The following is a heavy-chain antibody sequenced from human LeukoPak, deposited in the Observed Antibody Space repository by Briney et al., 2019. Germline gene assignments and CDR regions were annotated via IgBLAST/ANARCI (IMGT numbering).Heavy chain of an antibody. J-gene: IGHJ4*02. V-gene: IGHV3-20*04. CDR3: AVTTVTTFFVPSDY. D-gene: IGHD4-17*01. CDR2: INWNGGST. Sequence: PGGSLRLSCAASGFTFDDYGMSWVRQAPGKGLEWVSGINWNGGSTGYADSVKGRFTFSRDNAKNSLYLQMNSLRAEDTALYYCAVTTVTTFFVPSDYWGQGTLVTVSS. CDR1: GFTFDDYG.